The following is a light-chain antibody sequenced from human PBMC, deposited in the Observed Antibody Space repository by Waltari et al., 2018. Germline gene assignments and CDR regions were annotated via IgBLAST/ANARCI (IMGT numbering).Light chain of an antibody. V-gene: IGKV1-33*01. J-gene: IGKJ3*01. CDR1: QDISNY. CDR3: QQYDNLPFT. Sequence: DIQMTQSQSSLSASVGDRVTSTCQASQDISNYLNWYQQKPGKAPKLLIYDASNLETGVPSRFSGSGSGTDFTFTISSLQPEDIATYYCQQYDNLPFTFGPGTKVDIK. CDR2: DAS.